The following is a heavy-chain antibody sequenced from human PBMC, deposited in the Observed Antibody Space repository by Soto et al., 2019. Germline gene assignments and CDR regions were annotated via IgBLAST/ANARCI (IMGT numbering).Heavy chain of an antibody. CDR2: ISGSGGST. J-gene: IGHJ4*02. V-gene: IGHV3-23*01. Sequence: GGSLRLSCAASGFTFSSYAMSWVRQAPGKGLEWVSAISGSGGSTYYADSVKGRFTISRDNSKNTLYLQMNSLRAEDTAVYYCAKEGPYSNFPAPHFDFWGQGALVTVSS. CDR3: AKEGPYSNFPAPHFDF. CDR1: GFTFSSYA. D-gene: IGHD4-4*01.